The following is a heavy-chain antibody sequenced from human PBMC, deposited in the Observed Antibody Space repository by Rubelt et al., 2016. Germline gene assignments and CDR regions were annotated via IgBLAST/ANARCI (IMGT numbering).Heavy chain of an antibody. CDR2: INHSGST. CDR1: GGSFSGYY. CDR3: ARGQDFDWSNAFDI. Sequence: QVQLQQWGAGLLKPSETLSLTCAVYGGSFSGYYWSWIRQPPGKGLEWIGEINHSGSTNYNPSLKSRVTISVDPSKNQFSLKLGSVTAADTAVYYCARGQDFDWSNAFDIWGQGTMVTVSS. V-gene: IGHV4-34*01. J-gene: IGHJ3*02. D-gene: IGHD3-9*01.